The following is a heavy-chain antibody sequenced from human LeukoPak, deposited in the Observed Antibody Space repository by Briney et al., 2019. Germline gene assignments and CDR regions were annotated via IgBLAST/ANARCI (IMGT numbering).Heavy chain of an antibody. V-gene: IGHV4-34*01. CDR1: GGSFNLYY. D-gene: IGHD1-7*01. CDR2: INPSGRT. CDR3: ARRWNYGTDYYMAV. J-gene: IGHJ6*03. Sequence: PSETLSLTCSVYGGSFNLYYWGWIRQTPGKVLEWIGEINPSGRTNYNPSLKSRFTTSIDTSNNQFSLRLSSLPAADTAVYYCARRWNYGTDYYMAVWGKGTMVTVSS.